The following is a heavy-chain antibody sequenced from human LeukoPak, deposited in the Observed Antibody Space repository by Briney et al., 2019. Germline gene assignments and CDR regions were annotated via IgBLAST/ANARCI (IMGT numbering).Heavy chain of an antibody. CDR3: ARGTPAVAGIDY. J-gene: IGHJ4*02. CDR1: GFTFTTDP. D-gene: IGHD6-19*01. V-gene: IGHV3-30*04. CDR2: LSYDGTDW. Sequence: PGGSLRLSCAASGFTFTTDPMHWVRQTPGKGLEWLGVLSYDGTDWYCADSVRGRFTISRDNSKKTLYLQMTSLTREDTAVYYCARGTPAVAGIDYWGLGTLVTVSS.